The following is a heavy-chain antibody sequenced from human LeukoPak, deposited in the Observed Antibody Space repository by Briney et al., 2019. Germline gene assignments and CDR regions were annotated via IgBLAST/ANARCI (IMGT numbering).Heavy chain of an antibody. Sequence: GGSLRLSCAASGFTFSSYTMNWVRQAPGKGLEWVSSISSGGSSIFYADSVKGRFTISRDNARNSLFLLMNSMRAEDTAVYYCASAGSGLYWGQGTLVTVSS. CDR3: ASAGSGLY. CDR1: GFTFSSYT. D-gene: IGHD6-19*01. J-gene: IGHJ4*02. V-gene: IGHV3-21*01. CDR2: ISSGGSSI.